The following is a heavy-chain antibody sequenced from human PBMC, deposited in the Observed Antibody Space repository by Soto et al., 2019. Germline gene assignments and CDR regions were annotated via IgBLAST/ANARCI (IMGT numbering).Heavy chain of an antibody. J-gene: IGHJ4*02. V-gene: IGHV4-34*01. CDR3: ARGRYDYGSSGYYY. CDR2: INHSGST. Sequence: SETLSLTCAVYGGSFSGYYWSWIRQPPGKGLEWIGEINHSGSTNYNPSLKSRVTISVDTSKNQFSLKLSSVTAADTAVYYCARGRYDYGSSGYYYWGQGTLVTVSS. CDR1: GGSFSGYY. D-gene: IGHD3-22*01.